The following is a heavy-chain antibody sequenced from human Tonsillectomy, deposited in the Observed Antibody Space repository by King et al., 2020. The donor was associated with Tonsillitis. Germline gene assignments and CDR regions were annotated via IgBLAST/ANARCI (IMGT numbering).Heavy chain of an antibody. CDR2: IIPIFGTA. CDR3: ARGRPYYDILTGYKYYFDY. D-gene: IGHD3-9*01. CDR1: GGTFSSYA. Sequence: QLVQSGAEVKKPGSSVKVSCKASGGTFSSYAISWVRQAPGQGLEWMGGIIPIFGTANYAQKFQGRVTITADESTSTAYMELGSLISEDPAVYYCARGRPYYDILTGYKYYFDYWGQGTLVTVSS. J-gene: IGHJ4*02. V-gene: IGHV1-69*12.